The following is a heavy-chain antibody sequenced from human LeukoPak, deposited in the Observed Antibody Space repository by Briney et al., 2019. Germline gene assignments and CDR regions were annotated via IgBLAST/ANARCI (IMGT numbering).Heavy chain of an antibody. CDR3: ARSQALGVYYDY. J-gene: IGHJ4*02. CDR1: GFTFSSYS. D-gene: IGHD2-8*01. CDR2: ISGSSSYI. V-gene: IGHV3-21*01. Sequence: GGSLRLSCAASGFTFSSYSMNWVRQAPGKGLEWVSSISGSSSYIYYADSVKGRFTISRDNAKNSLYLQMNSLRAEDTAVYYCARSQALGVYYDYWGQGTWSPSPQ.